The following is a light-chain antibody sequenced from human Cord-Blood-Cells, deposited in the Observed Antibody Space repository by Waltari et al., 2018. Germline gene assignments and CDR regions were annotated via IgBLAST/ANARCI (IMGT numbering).Light chain of an antibody. CDR2: AAS. CDR1: QGISSY. Sequence: IRITQSPSSLPASTGDRVTITCRASQGISSYLAWYQQKPGKAPKLLIYAASTLQSGVPSRFSGSGSGTDFTLTISCLQSEDFATYYCQQYYSYPLFGGGTKVEIK. J-gene: IGKJ4*01. CDR3: QQYYSYPL. V-gene: IGKV1-8*01.